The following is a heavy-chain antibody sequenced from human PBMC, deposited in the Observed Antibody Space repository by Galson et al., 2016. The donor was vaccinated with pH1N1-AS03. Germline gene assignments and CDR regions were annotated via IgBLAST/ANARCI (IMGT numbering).Heavy chain of an antibody. CDR2: ISGSGRII. CDR3: ARYILTGDYYGMDV. V-gene: IGHV3-48*03. Sequence: SLRLSCAASGFTFNYHGMNWVRQAPGKGLECIAYISGSGRIIFYADSVKGRFTISRDNAKNSLSLQMNTLRAEDTAVYYCARYILTGDYYGMDVWGQGTTVTVS. D-gene: IGHD2-21*01. J-gene: IGHJ6*02. CDR1: GFTFNYHG.